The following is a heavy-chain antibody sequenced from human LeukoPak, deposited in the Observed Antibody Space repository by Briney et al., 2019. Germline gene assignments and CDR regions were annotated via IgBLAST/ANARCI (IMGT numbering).Heavy chain of an antibody. CDR1: GFTVSNNY. CDR3: ARGRYVDTAMVTDY. V-gene: IGHV3-66*01. Sequence: GGSLRLSCAASGFTVSNNYMSWVRQAPGKGLEWVSVIYSGGSTYYADSVKGRFTISRDNSKNTLYLQMNSLRAEDTAVYYCARGRYVDTAMVTDYWGQGTLVTVSS. J-gene: IGHJ4*02. CDR2: IYSGGST. D-gene: IGHD5-18*01.